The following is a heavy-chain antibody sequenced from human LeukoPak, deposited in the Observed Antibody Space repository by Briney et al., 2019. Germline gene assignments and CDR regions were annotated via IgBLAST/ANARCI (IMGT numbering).Heavy chain of an antibody. CDR1: GFTFSTSW. CDR3: ARSVMMYASTYYFHY. J-gene: IGHJ4*02. V-gene: IGHV3-30*02. D-gene: IGHD2-8*01. CDR2: MRYDATKK. Sequence: GGSLRLSCVASGFTFSTSWMSWVRQAPGKGLEWVAFMRYDATKKYYADSVKGRFTISRDNSKNTVFLQINSLRADDTSVYYCARSVMMYASTYYFHYWGQGTLVTVSS.